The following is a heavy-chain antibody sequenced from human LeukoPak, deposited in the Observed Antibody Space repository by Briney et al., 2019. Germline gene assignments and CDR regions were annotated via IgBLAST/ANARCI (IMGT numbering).Heavy chain of an antibody. V-gene: IGHV4-59*01. Sequence: SETLSLTCSVSGGSITSYYWSWIRQPPGKGLEWIGHVSDGGRTNYSPSLRSRVSISVDTSKNQFSLKLNSVTAADTAVYFCARASTTFDDWGQGALVTVSS. CDR3: ARASTTFDD. D-gene: IGHD1-14*01. J-gene: IGHJ4*02. CDR1: GGSITSYY. CDR2: VSDGGRT.